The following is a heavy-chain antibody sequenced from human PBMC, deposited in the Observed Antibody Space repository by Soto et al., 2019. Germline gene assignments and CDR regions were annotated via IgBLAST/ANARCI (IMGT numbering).Heavy chain of an antibody. D-gene: IGHD6-19*01. V-gene: IGHV3-30*18. CDR1: GFTFSSYG. CDR3: AKVHRFAVTGPGDY. Sequence: QVQLVESGGGVVQPGRSLRLSCAASGFTFSSYGMHWVRQAPGKGLEWVAVISYDGSHKYYADSVKGRFTISRDNSKNTLYLKMNSLKPEDTAVCYCAKVHRFAVTGPGDYWCQGTLVTVSS. CDR2: ISYDGSHK. J-gene: IGHJ4*02.